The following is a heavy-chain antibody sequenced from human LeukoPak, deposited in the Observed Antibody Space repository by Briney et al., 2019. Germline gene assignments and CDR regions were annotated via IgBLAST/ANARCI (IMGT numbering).Heavy chain of an antibody. Sequence: PGGSLRLSCAASGFTVSSNYMSWVRQAPGKGLEWVSVIYSGGSTYYADSVKGRFTISRDNSKNTLYLQMNSLRAEDTAVYYCASSFDYGDYGGVFPLEYWGQGTLVTVSS. V-gene: IGHV3-66*02. D-gene: IGHD4-17*01. J-gene: IGHJ4*02. CDR2: IYSGGST. CDR1: GFTVSSNY. CDR3: ASSFDYGDYGGVFPLEY.